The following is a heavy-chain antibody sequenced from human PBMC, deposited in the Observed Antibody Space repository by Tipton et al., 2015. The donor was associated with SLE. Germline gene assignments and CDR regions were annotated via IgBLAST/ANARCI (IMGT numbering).Heavy chain of an antibody. CDR1: GGSFRDYY. V-gene: IGHV4-34*01. CDR3: ARVAPTEVFDY. J-gene: IGHJ4*02. Sequence: TLSLTCAVYGGSFRDYYWSWIRQPPGKGLEWIGEMNHSGDTNYNPSLKSRVTISIDTSKNHVSLTLRSVTAADTAVYYCARVAPTEVFDYWGQGTLVTVSS. D-gene: IGHD1-1*01. CDR2: MNHSGDT.